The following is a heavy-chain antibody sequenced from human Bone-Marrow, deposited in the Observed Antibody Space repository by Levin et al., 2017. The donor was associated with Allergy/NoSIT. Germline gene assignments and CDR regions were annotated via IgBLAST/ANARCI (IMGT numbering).Heavy chain of an antibody. Sequence: ASVKVSCKASGYIFATYALSWVRQAPGQGLEWLGWISPANGHTSYGQRFQDRVTMTTDTSTTTAYMELMTLTSDDTAVYYCATLVGASAGNYWGQGTLVIVSS. CDR1: GYIFATYA. V-gene: IGHV1-18*01. CDR2: ISPANGHT. CDR3: ATLVGASAGNY. D-gene: IGHD1-26*01. J-gene: IGHJ4*02.